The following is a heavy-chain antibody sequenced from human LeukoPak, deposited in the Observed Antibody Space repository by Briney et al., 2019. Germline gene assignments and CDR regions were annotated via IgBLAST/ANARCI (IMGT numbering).Heavy chain of an antibody. Sequence: GGSLRLSCAASGFTFSSYWMSWVRQAPGKGLEWVTNIKQDGSEKYYVDSVKGRFTISRDNAKNSLYLQMNSLRAEDTAVYYCARVVAPLYSSVNWFDPWGPGTLVTVSS. D-gene: IGHD6-25*01. V-gene: IGHV3-7*01. CDR3: ARVVAPLYSSVNWFDP. CDR2: IKQDGSEK. J-gene: IGHJ5*02. CDR1: GFTFSSYW.